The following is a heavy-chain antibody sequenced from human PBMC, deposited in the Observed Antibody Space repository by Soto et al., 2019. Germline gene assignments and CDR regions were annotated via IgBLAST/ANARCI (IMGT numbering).Heavy chain of an antibody. CDR2: ISGSGGST. V-gene: IGHV3-23*01. J-gene: IGHJ4*02. CDR1: GFTFSSYG. D-gene: IGHD1-26*01. CDR3: AKDSEWELLGRTDY. Sequence: GGSLRLSCAASGFTFSSYGMHWVRQAPGKGLEWVSAISGSGGSTYYADSVKGRFTISRDNSKNTLYLQMNSLRAEDTAVYYCAKDSEWELLGRTDYWGQGTLVTVSS.